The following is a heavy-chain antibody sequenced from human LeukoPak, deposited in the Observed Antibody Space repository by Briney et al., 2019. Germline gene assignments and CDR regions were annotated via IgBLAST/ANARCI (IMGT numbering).Heavy chain of an antibody. CDR3: ARAAAAGTVDY. Sequence: SGGSLRLSCAASGFIFSRNWMHWVRQAPGKGLEWVAITSQDGSERYYVDSVKGRFTISRDNTKNSLYLQMNSLRAEDTAVYYCARAAAAGTVDYWGQGTLVSVFS. CDR1: GFIFSRNW. V-gene: IGHV3-7*05. J-gene: IGHJ4*02. D-gene: IGHD6-13*01. CDR2: TSQDGSER.